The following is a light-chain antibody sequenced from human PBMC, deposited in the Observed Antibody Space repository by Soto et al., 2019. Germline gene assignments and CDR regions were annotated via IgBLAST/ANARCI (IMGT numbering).Light chain of an antibody. CDR3: CSNAASSIYV. CDR1: SSDVGSYNL. Sequence: QSVLTQPASVSGSPGQPITISCTGTSSDVGSYNLVSWYQQHPGKAPKLMIYEVSKRPSGVSNRFSGSKSGNTASLTISGLQVEEEADYYGCSNAASSIYVFGTGTKVTVL. CDR2: EVS. V-gene: IGLV2-23*02. J-gene: IGLJ1*01.